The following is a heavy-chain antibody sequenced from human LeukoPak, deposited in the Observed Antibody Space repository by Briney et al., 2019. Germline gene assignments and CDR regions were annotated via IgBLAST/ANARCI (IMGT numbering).Heavy chain of an antibody. V-gene: IGHV1-69*05. D-gene: IGHD3-22*01. CDR1: GGTFSSYA. CDR2: IIPIFGTA. J-gene: IGHJ4*02. Sequence: SVKVSCKASGGTFSSYAISWMRQAPGHGLEWMGGIIPIFGTANYAQKFQGRVTITTDESTSTAYMEVSSLRSEDTAVYYCASEGYYDSSALDYWGQGTLVTVSS. CDR3: ASEGYYDSSALDY.